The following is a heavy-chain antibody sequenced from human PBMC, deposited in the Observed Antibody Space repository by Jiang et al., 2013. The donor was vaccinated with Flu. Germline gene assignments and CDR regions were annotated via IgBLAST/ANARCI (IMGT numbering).Heavy chain of an antibody. CDR2: INHSGST. CDR3: ARHRGYDILTGYYAFDY. CDR1: GGSFSGYY. V-gene: IGHV4-34*01. Sequence: LLKPSETLSLTCAVYGGSFSGYYWSWIRQPPGKGLEWIGEINHSGSTNYNPSLKSRVTISVDTSKNQFSLKLSSVTAADTAVYYCARHRGYDILTGYYAFDYWGQGTLVTVSS. J-gene: IGHJ4*02. D-gene: IGHD3-9*01.